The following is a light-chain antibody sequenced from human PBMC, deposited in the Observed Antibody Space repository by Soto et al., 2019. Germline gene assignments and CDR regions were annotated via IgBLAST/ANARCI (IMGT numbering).Light chain of an antibody. Sequence: QSVLTQAASVSGSPGQSITISCTGTSSDVGGYNYVSWYQQFPGKVPKLLIYNVSNRPSGVSNRFSGSKSGNTASLTISGLQAEDEADYFCTSSTSGSLYVFGTWTKVTVL. CDR1: SSDVGGYNY. CDR2: NVS. J-gene: IGLJ1*01. V-gene: IGLV2-14*01. CDR3: TSSTSGSLYV.